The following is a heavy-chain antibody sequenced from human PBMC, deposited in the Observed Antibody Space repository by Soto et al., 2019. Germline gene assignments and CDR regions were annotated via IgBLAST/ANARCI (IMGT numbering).Heavy chain of an antibody. CDR1: GYSFNTYA. J-gene: IGHJ6*02. D-gene: IGHD6-6*01. Sequence: QVQLVQSGAEVKKPGASVKVSCKASGYSFNTYAMHWVRQAPGQRLEWLAWINAGNVNTKYSQKLQGRLTVTRDTSVSTAYTELSSLTYEDSSVYYCARAMGQHLVMMSYCYAMEAWGQGTAVTVSS. V-gene: IGHV1-3*01. CDR3: ARAMGQHLVMMSYCYAMEA. CDR2: INAGNVNT.